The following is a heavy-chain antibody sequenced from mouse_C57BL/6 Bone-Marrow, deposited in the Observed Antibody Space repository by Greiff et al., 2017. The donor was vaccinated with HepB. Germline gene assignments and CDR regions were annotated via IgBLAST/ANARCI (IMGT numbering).Heavy chain of an antibody. CDR2: IDPSDSYT. V-gene: IGHV1-50*01. CDR1: GYTFTSYW. CDR3: ARYDGRSYYAMDY. J-gene: IGHJ4*01. Sequence: VQLQQPGAELVKPGASVKLSCKASGYTFTSYWLRWVKQRPGQGLEWIGEIDPSDSYTNYNQKFKGKATLTVDTSSSTAYMQLSSLTSEDSAVYYCARYDGRSYYAMDYWGQGTSVTVSS. D-gene: IGHD2-3*01.